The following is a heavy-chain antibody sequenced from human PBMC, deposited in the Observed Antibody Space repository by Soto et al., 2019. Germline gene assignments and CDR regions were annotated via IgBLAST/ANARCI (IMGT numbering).Heavy chain of an antibody. CDR3: ARQIYDSDTGPNFQYYFDS. V-gene: IGHV4-30-2*01. CDR1: GGSISSGGYS. J-gene: IGHJ4*02. Sequence: SETLSLTCAVSGGSISSGGYSWSWIRQPPGKGLEWIGYIYHSGSTYYNPSLKSRVTISVDRSKNQFSLKLSSVTAADTAMYYCARQIYDSDTGPNFQYYFDSWGQGTPVTVSS. D-gene: IGHD3-22*01. CDR2: IYHSGST.